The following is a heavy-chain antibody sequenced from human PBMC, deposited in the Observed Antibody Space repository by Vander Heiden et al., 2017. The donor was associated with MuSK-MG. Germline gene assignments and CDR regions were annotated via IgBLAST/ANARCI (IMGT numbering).Heavy chain of an antibody. CDR2: IWYDGSNK. J-gene: IGHJ4*02. V-gene: IGHV3-33*01. CDR1: GFTFSSYG. D-gene: IGHD1-26*01. CDR3: ARTVRGVGATDFDY. Sequence: VQLVESGGGVVQPGRSLRLSCAASGFTFSSYGMHWVRQAPGKGLEWVAVIWYDGSNKYYADSVKGRFTISRDNSKNTLYLQMNSLRAEDTAVYYCARTVRGVGATDFDYWGQGTLVTVSS.